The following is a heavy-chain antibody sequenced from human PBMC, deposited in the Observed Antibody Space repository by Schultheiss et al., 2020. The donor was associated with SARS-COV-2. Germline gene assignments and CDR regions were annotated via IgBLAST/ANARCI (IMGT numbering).Heavy chain of an antibody. D-gene: IGHD3-3*01. CDR1: GGSFSGYY. J-gene: IGHJ6*03. CDR2: IYNNGRTT. CDR3: ARDLSEYYDFWSGYPYYYYMDV. V-gene: IGHV4-59*12. Sequence: SQTLSLTCAVYGGSFSGYYWSWIRQPPGKGLEWIGYIYNNGRTTNYSPSLKSRVTISVDKSKNQFSLKLSSVTAADTAVYYCARDLSEYYDFWSGYPYYYYMDVWGKGTTVTVAS.